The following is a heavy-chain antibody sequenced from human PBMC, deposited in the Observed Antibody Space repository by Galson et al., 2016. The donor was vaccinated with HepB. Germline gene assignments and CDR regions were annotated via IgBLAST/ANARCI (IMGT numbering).Heavy chain of an antibody. CDR3: AREWLVREDPFDI. J-gene: IGHJ3*02. CDR2: ISGSSNGGFI. Sequence: SLRLSCAASGFTFSNYNMNWVRQTPGKGLEWISSISGSSNGGFIYYAASVRGRFTISRDNAKSSLSLEMNSLRVEDTAVYYCAREWLVREDPFDIWGQGTMVTVSS. D-gene: IGHD6-6*01. V-gene: IGHV3-21*01. CDR1: GFTFSNYN.